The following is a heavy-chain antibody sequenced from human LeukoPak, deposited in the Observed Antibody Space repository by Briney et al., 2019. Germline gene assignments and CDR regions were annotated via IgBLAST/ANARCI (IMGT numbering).Heavy chain of an antibody. J-gene: IGHJ6*02. CDR1: GFTFSSYG. CDR2: ISYDGSNK. D-gene: IGHD3-10*01. CDR3: AKDRRGYSLDLWFVSHNYYYYYGMDV. Sequence: PGGSLRLSCAASGFTFSSYGMHWVRQAPGKGLEWVAVISYDGSNKYYADSVKGRFTISRDNSKNTLYLQMNSLRAEDTAVYYCAKDRRGYSLDLWFVSHNYYYYYGMDVWGQGTTVTVSS. V-gene: IGHV3-30*18.